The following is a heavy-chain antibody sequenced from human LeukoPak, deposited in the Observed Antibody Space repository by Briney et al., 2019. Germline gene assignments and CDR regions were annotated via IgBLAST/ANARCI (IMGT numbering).Heavy chain of an antibody. Sequence: SSETLSLTCTVSGGSISSYYWSWIRQPPGKGLGWIGYIYYSGSTNYNPSLKSRVTISVDTSKNQFSLKLSSVTAADTAVYYCARSYGVHFDYWGQGTLVTVSS. CDR3: ARSYGVHFDY. CDR1: GGSISSYY. J-gene: IGHJ4*02. CDR2: IYYSGST. D-gene: IGHD4-17*01. V-gene: IGHV4-59*08.